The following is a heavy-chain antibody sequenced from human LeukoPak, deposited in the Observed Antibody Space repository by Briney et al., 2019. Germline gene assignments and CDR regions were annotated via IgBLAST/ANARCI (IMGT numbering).Heavy chain of an antibody. D-gene: IGHD2-15*01. Sequence: ASVKVSCKASGYSFTSNYIHWVRQAPGQGLEWMGMIYPRDGSTSYAQKFQGRVTVTRDTSTSTVHMELSGLRSEDTAVYYCARVKSRYSYFDYWGQGTLVTVSS. V-gene: IGHV1-46*01. CDR1: GYSFTSNY. J-gene: IGHJ4*02. CDR2: IYPRDGST. CDR3: ARVKSRYSYFDY.